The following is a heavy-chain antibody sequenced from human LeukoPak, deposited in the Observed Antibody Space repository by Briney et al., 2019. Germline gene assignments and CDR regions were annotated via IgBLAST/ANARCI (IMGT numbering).Heavy chain of an antibody. D-gene: IGHD2-2*01. CDR3: ASQSQYCSSTSCYLNWFDP. Sequence: TLRLTCAASGVSFSSDSFNWIWLAQRDGQGLVSTVSINSSGRTNYNPSPKSRVTISVDTSKNQFSLKLSSVAAADTAVYYCASQSQYCSSTSCYLNWFDPWGQGTLVTVSS. CDR1: GVSFSSDSFN. J-gene: IGHJ5*02. V-gene: IGHV4-61*02. CDR2: INSSGRT.